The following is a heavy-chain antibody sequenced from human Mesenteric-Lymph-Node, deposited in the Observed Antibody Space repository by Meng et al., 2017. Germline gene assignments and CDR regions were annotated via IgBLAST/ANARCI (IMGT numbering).Heavy chain of an antibody. CDR3: ARDMMD. J-gene: IGHJ4*02. D-gene: IGHD3-16*01. CDR2: INPDGSSS. V-gene: IGHV3-74*01. CDR1: GFTFSKTW. Sequence: VEGVGWGGHLFKPGGPLRLSCVASGFTFSKTWMHWVRQAPGKGLVWVSRINPDGSSSNNADSVKGRFTVSRDNSKNTLFLQMNSLRVEDTAMYYCARDMMDLGQGTLVTVSS.